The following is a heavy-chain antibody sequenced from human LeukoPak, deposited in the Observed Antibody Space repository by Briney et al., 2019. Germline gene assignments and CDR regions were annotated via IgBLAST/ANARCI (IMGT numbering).Heavy chain of an antibody. D-gene: IGHD1-1*01. V-gene: IGHV4-39*07. Sequence: PSETLSLTCTVSGGSISSSSYYWGWIRQPPGKGLEWIGEINHSGSTNYNPSLKSRVTISVDTSKNQFSLKLSSVTAADTAVYYCARARGGYIEDWGQGTLVTVSS. CDR1: GGSISSSSYY. CDR3: ARARGGYIED. CDR2: INHSGST. J-gene: IGHJ4*02.